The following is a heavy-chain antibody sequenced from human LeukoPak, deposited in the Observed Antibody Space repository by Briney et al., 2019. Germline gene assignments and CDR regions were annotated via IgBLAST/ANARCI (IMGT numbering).Heavy chain of an antibody. D-gene: IGHD2-15*01. CDR3: ARVRTPVPTFKNYYYGMDV. CDR1: GASFSDYY. CDR2: INHSGST. V-gene: IGHV4-34*01. J-gene: IGHJ6*02. Sequence: PSETLSHTCAVYGASFSDYYWSWIRQPPGMGLEWIGEINHSGSTNHNPSLKSRLTISVDTSKNQLSLKLSSVTAPDTAVYYCARVRTPVPTFKNYYYGMDVWGQGTTVTVSS.